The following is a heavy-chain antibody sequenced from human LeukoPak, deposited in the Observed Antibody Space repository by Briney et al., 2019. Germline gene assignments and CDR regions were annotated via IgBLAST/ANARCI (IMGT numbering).Heavy chain of an antibody. J-gene: IGHJ3*02. V-gene: IGHV3-23*01. CDR3: ARGMDGYGPDAFDI. CDR2: SGTYGRT. D-gene: IGHD5-24*01. Sequence: GGSLRLSCVASGFTFSSNVLNWVRQAPGKGLEWVSVSGTYGRTQYADSVKGRFTISRNSSKNTLYLQINSLRVEDTAVYYCARGMDGYGPDAFDIWGQGTMVTVSS. CDR1: GFTFSSNV.